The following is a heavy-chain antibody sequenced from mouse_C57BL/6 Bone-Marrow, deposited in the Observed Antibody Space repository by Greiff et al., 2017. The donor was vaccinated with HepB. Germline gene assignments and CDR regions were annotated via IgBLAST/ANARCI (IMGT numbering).Heavy chain of an antibody. J-gene: IGHJ2*01. CDR2: IDPSDSET. CDR1: GYTFTSYW. CDR3: ARWGYGNYGDY. Sequence: QVQLKQPGAELVRPGSSVKLSCKASGYTFTSYWMHWVKQRPIQGLEWIGNIDPSDSETHYNQKFKDKATLTVDKSSSTAYMQLSSLTSEDSAVYYCARWGYGNYGDYWGQGTTLTVSS. D-gene: IGHD2-1*01. V-gene: IGHV1-52*01.